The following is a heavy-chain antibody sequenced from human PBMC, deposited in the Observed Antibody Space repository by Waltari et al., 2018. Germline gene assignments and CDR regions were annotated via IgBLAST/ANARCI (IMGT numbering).Heavy chain of an antibody. J-gene: IGHJ6*02. CDR1: RSTFSSYW. CDR2: IKFDGAEE. CDR3: ARNYGSGRFSYYYYAMDV. V-gene: IGHV3-7*01. Sequence: DVQLVDSGGGLVQPGGSLRLSCAASRSTFSSYWMSWFRQAPGKGLEWVANIKFDGAEEYYVDSVKGRFTVSRDNAKNLLYLHMNSLRAEDTAVYYCARNYGSGRFSYYYYAMDVWGRGTTVTVSS. D-gene: IGHD3-10*01.